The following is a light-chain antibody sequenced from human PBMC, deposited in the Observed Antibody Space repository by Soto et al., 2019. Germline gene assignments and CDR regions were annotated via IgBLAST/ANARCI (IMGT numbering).Light chain of an antibody. CDR3: QQYNNWPPWT. Sequence: ILMTQSPATLSVSPGERATLSCRASQSVRNNLAWYQQKPGQAPRLLIYDASTRATGIPARFSGSGSGTEFTLTIRGLQCEDFAVYYCQQYNNWPPWTFGQGTKVEIK. V-gene: IGKV3-15*01. CDR1: QSVRNN. J-gene: IGKJ1*01. CDR2: DAS.